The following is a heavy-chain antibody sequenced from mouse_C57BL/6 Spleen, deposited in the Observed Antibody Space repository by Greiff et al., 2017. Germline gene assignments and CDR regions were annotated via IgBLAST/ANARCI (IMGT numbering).Heavy chain of an antibody. V-gene: IGHV1-61*01. J-gene: IGHJ4*01. CDR1: GYTFTSYW. D-gene: IGHD1-1*01. CDR3: ARATTVVEGAMDY. Sequence: QVQLQQPGAELVRPGSSVKLSCKASGYTFTSYWMDWVKQRPGQGLEWIGTIYPSDSETHYNQKFKDKATLTVDKSSSTAYMQLSSLTSEDSAVYYCARATTVVEGAMDYWGQGTSVTVSS. CDR2: IYPSDSET.